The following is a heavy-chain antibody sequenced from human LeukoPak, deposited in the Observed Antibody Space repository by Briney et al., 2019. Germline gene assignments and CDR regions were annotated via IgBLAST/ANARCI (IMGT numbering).Heavy chain of an antibody. J-gene: IGHJ4*02. CDR2: IYHSGST. Sequence: SETLSLTCAVSGGSISSSNWWSWVRQPPGKGLEWIGEIYHSGSTNYNPSLKSRVTISVDKSKNQFSLKLSSVTAADTAVYCCARAGYYDSSGYLDYWGQGTLVTVSS. CDR1: GGSISSSNW. CDR3: ARAGYYDSSGYLDY. V-gene: IGHV4-4*01. D-gene: IGHD3-22*01.